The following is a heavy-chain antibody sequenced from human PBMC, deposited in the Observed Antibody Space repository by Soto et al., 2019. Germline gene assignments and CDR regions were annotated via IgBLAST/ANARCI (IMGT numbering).Heavy chain of an antibody. Sequence: SETLSLTCTLSGASITSSGYYWSWIRLHPGEGLEWIGYIYYRGTTYYNPSLKSPVTISTDTSKKEFSLTLTSVTAADTAVYYCARATESHYFDYWGRGILVNVSS. CDR1: GASITSSGYY. CDR3: ARATESHYFDY. J-gene: IGHJ4*02. CDR2: IYYRGTT. V-gene: IGHV4-31*01.